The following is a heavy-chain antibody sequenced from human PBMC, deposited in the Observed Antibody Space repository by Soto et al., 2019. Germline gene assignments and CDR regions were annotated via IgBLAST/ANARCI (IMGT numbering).Heavy chain of an antibody. CDR3: ARVVPDTAMVGFDY. CDR1: GGSISSYY. Sequence: PSETLSLTCTVSGGSISSYYWSWIRQPPGKGLEWIGYIYYSGSTNYNPSLKSRVTISVDTSKNQFSLKLSSVTAADTAVYYCARVVPDTAMVGFDYWGQGTLVTVSS. D-gene: IGHD5-18*01. V-gene: IGHV4-59*01. CDR2: IYYSGST. J-gene: IGHJ4*02.